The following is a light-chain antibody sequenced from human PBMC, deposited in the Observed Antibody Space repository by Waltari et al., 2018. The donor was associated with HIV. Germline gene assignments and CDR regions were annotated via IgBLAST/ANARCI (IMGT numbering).Light chain of an antibody. V-gene: IGKV3-11*01. CDR1: QSVYNY. J-gene: IGKJ4*01. CDR3: QQRSTWLT. CDR2: DAS. Sequence: EIVLTQSQATLSLSPGERATLSCRASQSVYNYVGWYQKKPGQAPRLLIYDASNRATGIPARFSGSGSGTDFTLTISSLEPEDFAVYYCQQRSTWLTFGGGTKVEIK.